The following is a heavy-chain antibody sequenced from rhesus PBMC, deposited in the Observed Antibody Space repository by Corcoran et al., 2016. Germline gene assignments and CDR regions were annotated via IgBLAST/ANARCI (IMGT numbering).Heavy chain of an antibody. CDR3: TRVDWAAAGTWYFDL. D-gene: IGHD6-31*01. CDR1: GFTFSSYD. V-gene: IGHV3-136*01. J-gene: IGHJ2*01. Sequence: EVQLVESGGGLVQPGGSLRLSCAASGFTFSSYDMSWVRQAPGKGLEWVSYISYPGKPIYHADPVNGRFTSSRDNAKNSLSLQMSSRRAEDTAVYYCTRVDWAAAGTWYFDLWGPGTPITISS. CDR2: ISYPGKPI.